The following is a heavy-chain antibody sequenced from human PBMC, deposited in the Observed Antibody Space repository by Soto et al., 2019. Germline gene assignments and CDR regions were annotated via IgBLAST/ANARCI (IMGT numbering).Heavy chain of an antibody. D-gene: IGHD3-3*01. J-gene: IGHJ6*02. CDR3: AHRHGDYYGMHV. CDR2: IYWNDDK. Sequence: SGPTLVNPTQTLTLTCTFSGFSLSTSGGGVGWISQPPGKALEWLALIYWNDDKRYSPSLESRLTITKDTSKNQVVLTMTNMDPVATATYYCAHRHGDYYGMHVWGQGTTVTVSS. CDR1: GFSLSTSGGG. V-gene: IGHV2-5*01.